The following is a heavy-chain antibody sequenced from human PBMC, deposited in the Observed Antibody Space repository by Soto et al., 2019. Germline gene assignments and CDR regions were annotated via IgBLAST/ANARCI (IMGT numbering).Heavy chain of an antibody. D-gene: IGHD6-19*01. Sequence: QVQLVQSGAEVKKPGASVKVSCKASGYTFTSYDINWVRQATGQGLEWMGWMNPNSGNTGYAQKFQGRVTMNRNTSISTAYMELSSLRSEDAAVYYCARGYRNDGIAVASDAFDIWGQGTMVTVSS. CDR1: GYTFTSYD. CDR2: MNPNSGNT. CDR3: ARGYRNDGIAVASDAFDI. J-gene: IGHJ3*02. V-gene: IGHV1-8*01.